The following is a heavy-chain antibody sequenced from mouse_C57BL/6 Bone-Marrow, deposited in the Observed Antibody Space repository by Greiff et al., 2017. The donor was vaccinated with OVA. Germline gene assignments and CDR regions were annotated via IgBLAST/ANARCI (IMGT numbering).Heavy chain of an antibody. Sequence: EVMLVESGGGLVKPGGSLKLSCAASGFTFSDYGMHWVRQAPEKGLEWVAYISSGSSTIYYADTVKGRFTISRDNAKNTLFLQMTSLRSEDTAMYYCAMDSNYFYAMDYWGQGTSVTVSS. J-gene: IGHJ4*01. CDR3: AMDSNYFYAMDY. CDR2: ISSGSSTI. D-gene: IGHD2-5*01. CDR1: GFTFSDYG. V-gene: IGHV5-17*01.